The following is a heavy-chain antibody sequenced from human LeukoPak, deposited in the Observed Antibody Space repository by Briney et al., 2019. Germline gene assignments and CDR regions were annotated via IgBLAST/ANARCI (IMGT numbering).Heavy chain of an antibody. D-gene: IGHD2-2*02. Sequence: PLETLSLTCTVSGGSISSSDTYWGWIRQPPGKGLEWIGSISYMGGPYHNPSLRSRVTMSVDTSKNQFSLNLSSVTAADTAVYYCARLSHCSSASCYTSYFDSWGQGTLVTVSS. CDR1: GGSISSSDTY. CDR2: ISYMGGP. CDR3: ARLSHCSSASCYTSYFDS. V-gene: IGHV4-39*07. J-gene: IGHJ4*02.